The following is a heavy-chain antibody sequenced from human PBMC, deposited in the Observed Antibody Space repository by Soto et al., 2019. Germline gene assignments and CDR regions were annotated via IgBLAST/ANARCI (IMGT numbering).Heavy chain of an antibody. Sequence: QVQLVQSGAEVKKPGSSVKVSCKASGGTFSSYAISWVRQAPGQGLEWMGGIIPIFGTANYAQKFQGRVTITADESPSTAYMELSSLSSEDTAVYYCARVGQWLDGVDYWGQGTLVTVSS. CDR3: ARVGQWLDGVDY. D-gene: IGHD6-19*01. CDR1: GGTFSSYA. J-gene: IGHJ4*02. V-gene: IGHV1-69*01. CDR2: IIPIFGTA.